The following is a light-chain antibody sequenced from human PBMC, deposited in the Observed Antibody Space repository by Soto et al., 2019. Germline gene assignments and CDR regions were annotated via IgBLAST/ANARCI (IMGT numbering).Light chain of an antibody. V-gene: IGKV2-30*01. CDR3: MQGTHWPRT. Sequence: DVVMTQSPLSLPVTLGQPASISCRSSQSLVYSDGNTSLNWFQQRPGQSPRRLIYKVSNRDSGVPERFSGSWSGTDFTLKISRVEAEDVGVYYCMQGTHWPRTFGQGTKLEIK. CDR2: KVS. CDR1: QSLVYSDGNTS. J-gene: IGKJ2*01.